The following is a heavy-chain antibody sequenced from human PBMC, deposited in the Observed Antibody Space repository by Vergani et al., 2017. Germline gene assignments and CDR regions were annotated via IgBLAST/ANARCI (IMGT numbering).Heavy chain of an antibody. CDR2: IWYDGSNK. D-gene: IGHD4-17*01. CDR3: ARQSDYGDYSFVY. J-gene: IGHJ4*02. CDR1: GFTFSSYG. V-gene: IGHV3-33*01. Sequence: QVQLVESGGGVVQPGRSLRLSCAASGFTFSSYGMHWVRQAPGKGLEWVAVIWYDGSNKYYADSVKGRFTISRDNSKNTLYLQMNSLRAEDTAVYYCARQSDYGDYSFVYWGQGTLVTVSS.